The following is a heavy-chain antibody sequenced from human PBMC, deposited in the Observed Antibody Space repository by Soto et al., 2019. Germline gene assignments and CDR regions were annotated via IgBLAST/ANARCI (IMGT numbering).Heavy chain of an antibody. CDR3: ARLVYDTRLNYMYCDF. V-gene: IGHV4-4*02. CDR2: IFHDGTA. J-gene: IGHJ4*02. CDR1: GVSISSGNW. D-gene: IGHD2-8*01. Sequence: ASETLSLTCAVSGVSISSGNWWTWVRQTPQRGLEYIGEIFHDGTANYYPSFERRVAISVDTSKNQFSLKLTSVTAADTAIYFCARLVYDTRLNYMYCDFWGQGALVTGSS.